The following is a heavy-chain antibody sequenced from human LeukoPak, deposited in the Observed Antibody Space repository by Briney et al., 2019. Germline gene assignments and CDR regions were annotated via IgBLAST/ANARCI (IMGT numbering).Heavy chain of an antibody. CDR3: AIALLSY. J-gene: IGHJ4*02. V-gene: IGHV3-21*01. CDR2: ISSSSSYI. D-gene: IGHD2-21*02. Sequence: PGGSLRLSCAASGFTVSSNYMSWVRQAPGKGLEWVSSISSSSSYIYYADSVKGRFTISRDNAKNSLYLQMNSLRAEDTAVYYCAIALLSYWGQGTLVTVSS. CDR1: GFTVSSNY.